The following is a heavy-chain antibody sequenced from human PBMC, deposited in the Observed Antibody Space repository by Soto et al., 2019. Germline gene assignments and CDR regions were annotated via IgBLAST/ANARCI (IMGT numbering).Heavy chain of an antibody. CDR2: ISYDGSNK. CDR1: GFTFSSYG. CDR3: AKDREALLMDV. Sequence: GGSLRLSCAASGFTFSSYGMHWVRQSPGKGLEWVAVISYDGSNKYYADSVKGRFTISRDNSKNTLYLQMNSLRAEDTAVYYCAKDREALLMDVWGQGTTVTVSS. J-gene: IGHJ6*02. V-gene: IGHV3-30*18. D-gene: IGHD1-26*01.